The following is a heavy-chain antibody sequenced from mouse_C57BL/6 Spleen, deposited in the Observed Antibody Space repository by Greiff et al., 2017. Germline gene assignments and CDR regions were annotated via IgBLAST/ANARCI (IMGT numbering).Heavy chain of an antibody. D-gene: IGHD1-1*01. J-gene: IGHJ1*03. CDR2: ISSGSSTI. CDR3: ARPGGSSYRYFDV. V-gene: IGHV5-17*01. CDR1: GFTFSDYG. Sequence: VQLKESGGGLVKPGGSLKLSCAASGFTFSDYGMHWVRQAPEKGLEWVAYISSGSSTIYYADTVKGRFTISRDNAKNTLFLQMTSLRSEDTAMYYCARPGGSSYRYFDVWGTGTTVTVSS.